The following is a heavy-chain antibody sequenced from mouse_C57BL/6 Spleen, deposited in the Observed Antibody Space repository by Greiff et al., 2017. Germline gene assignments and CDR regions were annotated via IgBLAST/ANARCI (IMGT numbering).Heavy chain of an antibody. CDR3: TTGYGSSYSWFAH. Sequence: VQLQQSGAELVRPGASVKLSCTASGFNIKDYYMHWVKQRPEQGLEWIGRIDPEDGDTEYAPKFQGKATMTAETSSNTAYLQLSSLTSEDTAVYYCTTGYGSSYSWFAHWGQGTLVTVSA. J-gene: IGHJ3*01. D-gene: IGHD1-1*01. CDR2: IDPEDGDT. CDR1: GFNIKDYY. V-gene: IGHV14-1*01.